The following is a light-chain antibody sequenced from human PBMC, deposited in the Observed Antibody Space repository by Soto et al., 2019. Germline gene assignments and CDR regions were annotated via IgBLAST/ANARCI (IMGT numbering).Light chain of an antibody. CDR3: QQRSNWPWT. J-gene: IGKJ1*01. CDR2: DAS. CDR1: QSVSSY. Sequence: EIVLTQSPATLSLSPGERATLSCRASQSVSSYLAWYQQKPGQAPRLLIYDASNRATGIPARFSGSGSGTDFTLTISSLEPEDFAVYYGQQRSNWPWTFGQGTKVESK. V-gene: IGKV3-11*01.